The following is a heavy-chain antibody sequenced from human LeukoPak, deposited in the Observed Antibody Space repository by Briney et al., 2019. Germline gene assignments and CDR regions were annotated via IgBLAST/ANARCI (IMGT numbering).Heavy chain of an antibody. V-gene: IGHV3-30*04. CDR1: GFTFSSYV. Sequence: PGGSLRLSCAASGFTFSSYVMHWVRQAPGKGLEWVAIISYDGSNEYYADSVKGRFTISRDNSKNTLYLQMNSRRAADTAVYYCARHRRIAAAGIRGYDYWCQGTLVAVSS. CDR3: ARHRRIAAAGIRGYDY. J-gene: IGHJ4*02. D-gene: IGHD6-13*01. CDR2: ISYDGSNE.